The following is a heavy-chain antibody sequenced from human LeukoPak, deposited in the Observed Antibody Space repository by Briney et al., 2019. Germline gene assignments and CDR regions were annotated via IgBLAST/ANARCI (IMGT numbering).Heavy chain of an antibody. Sequence: PGGSLRLSCAASGFTVSSYSMNWVRQAPGKGLEWVSSISSSSSYIYYADSVKGRFTISRDNAKNSLYLQMNSLRAEDTAVYYCAAYYGSGSSLPNWFDPWGQGTLVTVSS. CDR3: AAYYGSGSSLPNWFDP. J-gene: IGHJ5*02. CDR1: GFTVSSYS. V-gene: IGHV3-21*01. CDR2: ISSSSSYI. D-gene: IGHD3-10*01.